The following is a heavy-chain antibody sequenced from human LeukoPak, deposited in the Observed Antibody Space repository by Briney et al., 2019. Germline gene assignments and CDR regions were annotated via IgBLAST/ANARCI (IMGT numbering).Heavy chain of an antibody. J-gene: IGHJ6*03. D-gene: IGHD3-3*01. CDR1: GGSISSSSYY. Sequence: SESLSLTCTVSGGSISSSSYYWGWIRQPPGKGLEWIGSMYYSGSTYYNPSLKSQVTISVDTSKNQFSLKLSSVTAADTAVYYCARDGVGYDIWSGYPNQQDYYYYYMDVWGKGTTVTVSS. CDR3: ARDGVGYDIWSGYPNQQDYYYYYMDV. V-gene: IGHV4-39*07. CDR2: MYYSGST.